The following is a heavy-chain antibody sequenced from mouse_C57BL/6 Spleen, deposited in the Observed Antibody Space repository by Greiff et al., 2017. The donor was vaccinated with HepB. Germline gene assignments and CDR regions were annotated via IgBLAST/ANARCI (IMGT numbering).Heavy chain of an antibody. CDR2: IDPSDSYT. CDR1: GYTFTSYW. J-gene: IGHJ3*01. V-gene: IGHV1-69*01. Sequence: VQLQQPGAELVMPGASVKLSCMASGYTFTSYWMHWVKQRPGQGLEWIGEIDPSDSYTNYNQKFKGKSTLTVDKSSSTAYMQLSSLTSEDSAVYYCARNYGSSYETSWFAYWGQGTLVTVSA. CDR3: ARNYGSSYETSWFAY. D-gene: IGHD1-1*01.